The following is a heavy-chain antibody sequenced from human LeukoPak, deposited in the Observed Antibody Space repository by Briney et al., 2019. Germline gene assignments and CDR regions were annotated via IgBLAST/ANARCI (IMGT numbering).Heavy chain of an antibody. CDR3: ARSDSGFDY. CDR2: INHSGST. CDR1: GGSFSGYY. Sequence: KPSETLSLTCAVYGGSFSGYYWSWIRQPPGKGLEWIGEINHSGSTNYNPSLKSRVTISVDTSKNQFSLKLSSVTAADTAVYYCARSDSGFDYWGQGTLVTVSS. D-gene: IGHD3-22*01. V-gene: IGHV4-34*01. J-gene: IGHJ4*02.